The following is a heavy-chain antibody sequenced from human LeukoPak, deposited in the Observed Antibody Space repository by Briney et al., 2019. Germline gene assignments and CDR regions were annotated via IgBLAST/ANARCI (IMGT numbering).Heavy chain of an antibody. V-gene: IGHV4-4*07. CDR3: ARIYCSGGSCYCFDY. Sequence: SETLSLTCTVSGGSIRSYYGSWIRQPAGKGLEWVGRIYTSGSTNYNPSLKSRVTMSVDTSKNQFSLKLSSVTAADTAVYYCARIYCSGGSCYCFDYWGQGTLVTVSS. CDR1: GGSIRSYY. D-gene: IGHD2-15*01. J-gene: IGHJ4*02. CDR2: IYTSGST.